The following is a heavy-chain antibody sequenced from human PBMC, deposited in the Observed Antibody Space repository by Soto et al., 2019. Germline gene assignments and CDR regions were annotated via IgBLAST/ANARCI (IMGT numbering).Heavy chain of an antibody. V-gene: IGHV3-23*01. J-gene: IGHJ4*02. CDR2: ISVGGGST. D-gene: IGHD4-17*01. CDR3: ARSSVVYGGYEGPKYYFDY. Sequence: QPGGSLRLSCAASGFTFSRWAMSWVRQAPGKGLEWVSAISVGGGSTYFADSVKGRLTISRDNSKNTLYLQMYSLRAEDTAVYYCARSSVVYGGYEGPKYYFDYWGQGTLVTVSS. CDR1: GFTFSRWA.